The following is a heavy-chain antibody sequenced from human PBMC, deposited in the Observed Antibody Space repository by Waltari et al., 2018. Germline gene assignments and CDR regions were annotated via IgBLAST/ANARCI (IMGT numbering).Heavy chain of an antibody. CDR1: GGSFSGYY. J-gene: IGHJ6*03. V-gene: IGHV4-34*09. CDR2: INHSGST. Sequence: QVQLQESGPGLVKPSQTLSLTCAVYGGSFSGYYWSWIRQPPGKGLEWIGEINHSGSTNYNPSLKSRVTISVDTSKNQFSLKLSSVTAADTAVYYCARLRTTRGIYYMDVWGKGTTVTVSS. CDR3: ARLRTTRGIYYMDV. D-gene: IGHD6-13*01.